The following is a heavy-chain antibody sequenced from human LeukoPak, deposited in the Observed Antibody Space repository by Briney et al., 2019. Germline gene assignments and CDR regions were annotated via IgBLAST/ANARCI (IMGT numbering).Heavy chain of an antibody. CDR2: INPNSGGT. CDR3: ARKHYCDSSGYYYDDASDI. Sequence: ASVKVSCKASGYTFTAYCIHWVRQAPGQGLEWMGRINPNSGGTNYALNFQGRVTMTRDTSISTAYMELSRLRSDDTAVYYCARKHYCDSSGYYYDDASDIWGQGTMVTVSS. V-gene: IGHV1-2*06. D-gene: IGHD3-22*01. J-gene: IGHJ3*02. CDR1: GYTFTAYC.